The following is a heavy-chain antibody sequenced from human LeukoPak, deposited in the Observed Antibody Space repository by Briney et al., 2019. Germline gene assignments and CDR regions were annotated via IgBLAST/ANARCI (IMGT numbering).Heavy chain of an antibody. D-gene: IGHD2-2*01. V-gene: IGHV4-4*02. Sequence: ETLSLTCAVSGGSISSNNWWGWDRQPPGTGLEWIGEIYHSGSPNYNPSLKSRVTISVDKSRNHFSLNLSSLTAGDSAVYYCARVNIINLHSCDYWGQGTLVTISS. J-gene: IGHJ4*02. CDR1: GGSISSNNW. CDR3: ARVNIINLHSCDY. CDR2: IYHSGSP.